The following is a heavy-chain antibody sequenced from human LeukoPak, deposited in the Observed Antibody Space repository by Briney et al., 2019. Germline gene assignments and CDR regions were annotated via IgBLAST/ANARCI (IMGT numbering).Heavy chain of an antibody. J-gene: IGHJ4*02. Sequence: GGSLRLSCAASGFTFSTYTMHWVRQAPGKGLEWVTVISYDGSIKSYADSVKGRFTISRDNSKNTLYLQMNSLRAEDTAVYYCAKESAYCGSDCRSLSDYWGQGTLVTVSS. CDR3: AKESAYCGSDCRSLSDY. V-gene: IGHV3-30-3*01. CDR2: ISYDGSIK. CDR1: GFTFSTYT. D-gene: IGHD2-21*02.